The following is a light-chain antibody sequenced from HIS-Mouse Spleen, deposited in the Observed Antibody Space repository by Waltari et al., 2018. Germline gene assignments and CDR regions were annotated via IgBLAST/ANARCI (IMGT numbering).Light chain of an antibody. J-gene: IGKJ2*01. CDR2: WAS. CDR3: QQYYSTPYT. Sequence: DIVMTQSPDSLAVSLCERATINCKPRQSVFSSSHNKNYFAWYQQKPGQPHKLLIYWASTRESGVPDRFSGSGSGTDFTLTISSLQAEDVAVYYCQQYYSTPYTFGQGTKLEIK. V-gene: IGKV4-1*01. CDR1: QSVFSSSHNKNY.